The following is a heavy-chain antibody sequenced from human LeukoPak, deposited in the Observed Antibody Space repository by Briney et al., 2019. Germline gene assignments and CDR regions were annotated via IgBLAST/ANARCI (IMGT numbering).Heavy chain of an antibody. CDR2: IYSSGTT. CDR1: GDSINSGNNY. D-gene: IGHD3-22*01. CDR3: AREAGSYDSSGYYRYYFDY. Sequence: SETLSLTCTVSGDSINSGNNYWSWIRQPAGKGPEWIGHIYSSGTTNYNPSLKSRVTMSVDTSKNQFSLKLTSVTAADTAVYYCAREAGSYDSSGYYRYYFDYWGQGTLVTVSS. J-gene: IGHJ4*02. V-gene: IGHV4-61*09.